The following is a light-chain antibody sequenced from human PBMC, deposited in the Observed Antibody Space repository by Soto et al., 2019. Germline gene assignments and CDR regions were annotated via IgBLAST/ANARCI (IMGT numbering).Light chain of an antibody. CDR1: SSNIGAGYD. CDR3: QSYDSSLSGSGV. V-gene: IGLV1-40*01. Sequence: QSVLTQPPSVPGAPGQRVTISCSGSSSNIGAGYDVHWYQQLPGTAPKLLISANNIRPSGVPDRFSGSKSGTSASLAITGLQAEDEADYYCQSYDSSLSGSGVFGGGTKLTVL. CDR2: ANN. J-gene: IGLJ3*02.